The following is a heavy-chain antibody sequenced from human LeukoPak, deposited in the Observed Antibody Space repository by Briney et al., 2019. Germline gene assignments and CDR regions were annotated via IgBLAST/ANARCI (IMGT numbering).Heavy chain of an antibody. CDR1: GFTFSSYA. CDR3: ARSRGYYYGSGSFAPHDY. D-gene: IGHD3-10*01. Sequence: GGSLRLSCAASGFTFSSYAMSWVRQAPGKGLEWVSAISGSGGSTYYADSVKGRFTISRDNSKNTLYLQMNSLRAEDTAVYYCARSRGYYYGSGSFAPHDYWGQEPWSPSPQ. J-gene: IGHJ4*01. CDR2: ISGSGGST. V-gene: IGHV3-23*01.